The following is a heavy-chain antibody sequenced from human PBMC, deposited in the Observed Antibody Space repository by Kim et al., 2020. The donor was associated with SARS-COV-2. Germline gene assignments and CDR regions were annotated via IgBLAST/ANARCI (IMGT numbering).Heavy chain of an antibody. Sequence: SVKVSCKASGGTFSSYAISWVRQAPGQGLEWMGGIIPIFGTANYAQKFQGRVTITADESTSTAYMELSSLRSEDTAVYYCARDMEYGYNFAYYGMDVWGQGTTVTVSS. CDR2: IIPIFGTA. D-gene: IGHD5-12*01. CDR1: GGTFSSYA. J-gene: IGHJ6*02. CDR3: ARDMEYGYNFAYYGMDV. V-gene: IGHV1-69*13.